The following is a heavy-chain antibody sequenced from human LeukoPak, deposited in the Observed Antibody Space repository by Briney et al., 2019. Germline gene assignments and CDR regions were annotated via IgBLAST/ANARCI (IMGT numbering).Heavy chain of an antibody. CDR2: INSDGSST. D-gene: IGHD3-3*01. CDR1: GFTFDDYA. V-gene: IGHV3-74*01. J-gene: IGHJ2*01. Sequence: TGGSLRLSCAASGFTFDDYAMHWVRQAPGKGLVWVSRINSDGSSTTYADSVKGRFTISRDNAKNTLYLQMNSLRAEDTAVYYCAREEASDWYFDLWGRGTLVTVSS. CDR3: AREEASDWYFDL.